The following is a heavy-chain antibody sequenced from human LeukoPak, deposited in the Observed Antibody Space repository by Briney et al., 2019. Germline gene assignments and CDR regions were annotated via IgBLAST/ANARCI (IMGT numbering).Heavy chain of an antibody. CDR2: MNPNSGNT. J-gene: IGHJ4*02. Sequence: GASVKVSCKASGYTFTSYGISWVRQAPGQGLEWMGWMNPNSGNTGYAQKFQGRVTMTRNTSISTAYMELSSLRSEDAAVYYCARGFLYLYSSSSFDYWGQGTLVTVSS. CDR1: GYTFTSYG. D-gene: IGHD6-6*01. CDR3: ARGFLYLYSSSSFDY. V-gene: IGHV1-8*02.